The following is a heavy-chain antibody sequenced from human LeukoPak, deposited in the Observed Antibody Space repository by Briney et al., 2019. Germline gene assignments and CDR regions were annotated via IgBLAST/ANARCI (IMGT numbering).Heavy chain of an antibody. J-gene: IGHJ6*03. CDR2: IYYSGST. CDR3: ARVSGDCDFWSGHYYYYMDV. D-gene: IGHD3-3*01. CDR1: GGSISSSSYY. V-gene: IGHV4-39*07. Sequence: PSETLSLTCTVSGGSISSSSYYWGWIRQPPGKGLEWIGSIYYSGSTYYNPSLKSRVTISVDTSKNQFSLKLSSVTAADTAVYYCARVSGDCDFWSGHYYYYMDVWGKGTTVTVSS.